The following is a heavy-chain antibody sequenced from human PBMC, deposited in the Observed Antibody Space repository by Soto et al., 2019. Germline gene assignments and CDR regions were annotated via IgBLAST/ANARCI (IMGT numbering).Heavy chain of an antibody. V-gene: IGHV4-31*03. CDR2: IYYSGVT. Sequence: SETLSLTCTVSGGAIRSDTYSWTWIRQHPGKGLEWIGYIYYSGVTYYNSSLDSRVTISLDTSKNQIYLKLTSVTAADTAVYYCATKGDNGFDHLGQGTLVTVSS. CDR1: GGAIRSDTYS. D-gene: IGHD3-16*01. CDR3: ATKGDNGFDH. J-gene: IGHJ4*02.